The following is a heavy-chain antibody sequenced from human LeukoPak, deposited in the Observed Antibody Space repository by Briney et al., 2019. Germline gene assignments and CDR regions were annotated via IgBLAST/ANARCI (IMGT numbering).Heavy chain of an antibody. J-gene: IGHJ4*02. CDR2: IKSKTDGGTT. CDR1: GFTFSNAW. CDR3: TTDREWSGSSWLY. Sequence: GGSLRLSCAASGFTFSNAWMSWVRQAPGKGLEWVGRIKSKTDGGTTDYAAPVKGRFTISRDDSKNTLYLQMNSLKTEDTAVYYCTTDREWSGSSWLYWGQGTLVTVSS. V-gene: IGHV3-15*01. D-gene: IGHD1-26*01.